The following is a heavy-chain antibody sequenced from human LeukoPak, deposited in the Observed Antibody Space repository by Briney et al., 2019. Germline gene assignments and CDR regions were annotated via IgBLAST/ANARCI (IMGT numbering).Heavy chain of an antibody. Sequence: PGGSLRLSCAASGFTFSSYGMHWVRQAPGKGLEWVAVISYDGSNKYYADSVKGRFTISRDNSKNTLYLQMNSLRAEDTAVYYCAKALYYDSAFDYWGQGTLVIVSS. J-gene: IGHJ4*02. D-gene: IGHD3-22*01. CDR1: GFTFSSYG. CDR3: AKALYYDSAFDY. V-gene: IGHV3-30*18. CDR2: ISYDGSNK.